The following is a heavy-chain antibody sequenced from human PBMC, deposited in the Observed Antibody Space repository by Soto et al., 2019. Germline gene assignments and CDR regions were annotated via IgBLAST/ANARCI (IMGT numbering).Heavy chain of an antibody. CDR1: GYTFTSYY. Sequence: ASVKVACKASGYTFTSYYMHWVRQAPGQGLEWMGIINPSGGSTSYAQKFQGRVTMTRDTSTSTVYMELSSLRSEDTAVYYCAADSTVVTRRISPFDYWGQGTLVTVSS. D-gene: IGHD4-17*01. V-gene: IGHV1-46*01. CDR3: AADSTVVTRRISPFDY. J-gene: IGHJ4*02. CDR2: INPSGGST.